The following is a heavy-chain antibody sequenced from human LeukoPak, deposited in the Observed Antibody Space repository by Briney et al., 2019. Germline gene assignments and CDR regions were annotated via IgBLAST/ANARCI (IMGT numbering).Heavy chain of an antibody. D-gene: IGHD2-15*01. CDR3: ALYCSGGSCYSMGGAFDI. Sequence: PGGSLRLSCAASGFTFSTYWMSWVRQAPGKGLEWVANIKEDGSEINYADSVRGRFTISRDNAKNSLYLQMNSLRAEDTAVYYCALYCSGGSCYSMGGAFDIWGQGTVVTVSS. V-gene: IGHV3-7*05. CDR2: IKEDGSEI. J-gene: IGHJ3*02. CDR1: GFTFSTYW.